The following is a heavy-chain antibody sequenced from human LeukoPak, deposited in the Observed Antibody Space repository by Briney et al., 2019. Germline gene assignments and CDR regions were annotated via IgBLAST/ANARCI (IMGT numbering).Heavy chain of an antibody. J-gene: IGHJ4*02. CDR3: ARAFIGWDSYGYDGLLMGFGY. Sequence: GASVKVSCKASGYSFTNYGITWVRQAPGQGLEWMGGIIPIFGTANYAQKFQGRVTITADESTSTAYMELSSLRSEDTAVYYCARAFIGWDSYGYDGLLMGFGYWGQGTLVTVSS. D-gene: IGHD5-18*01. V-gene: IGHV1-69*13. CDR1: GYSFTNYG. CDR2: IIPIFGTA.